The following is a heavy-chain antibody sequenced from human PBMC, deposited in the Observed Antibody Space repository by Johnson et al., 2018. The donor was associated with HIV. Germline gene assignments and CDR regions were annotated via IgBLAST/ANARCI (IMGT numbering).Heavy chain of an antibody. Sequence: VQLVESGGGLVQPGGSLRLSCAASGFTFSGYWVYWVRQAPGKGLVWVSRINPDGSSTDYADSVKGRFTISRDNSKNTLYLQMNSLRAEDTAVYYCAKDLQLWAPSSAFDIWGQGTMVTVSS. CDR1: GFTFSGYW. D-gene: IGHD5-18*01. CDR2: INPDGSST. J-gene: IGHJ3*02. V-gene: IGHV3-74*01. CDR3: AKDLQLWAPSSAFDI.